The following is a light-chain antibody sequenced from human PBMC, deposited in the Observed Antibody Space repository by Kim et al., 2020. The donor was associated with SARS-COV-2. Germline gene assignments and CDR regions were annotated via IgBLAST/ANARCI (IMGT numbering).Light chain of an antibody. Sequence: EMVLTQSPATLSVSPGERVTLCCRATQSVSNKFAWYQQKPGQAPRLLLYGTSTRATGVPARFSGSGSGTEFTLTISSLQSEDFAVYHCQQYINWPPTFGQGTRLEIK. CDR3: QQYINWPPT. J-gene: IGKJ5*01. CDR2: GTS. V-gene: IGKV3-15*01. CDR1: QSVSNK.